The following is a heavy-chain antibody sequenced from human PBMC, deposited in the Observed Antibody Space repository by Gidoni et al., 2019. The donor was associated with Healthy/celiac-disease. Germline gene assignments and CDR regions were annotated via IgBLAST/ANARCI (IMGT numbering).Heavy chain of an antibody. V-gene: IGHV4-31*03. J-gene: IGHJ5*02. D-gene: IGHD6-13*01. Sequence: QVQLQESGPGLVKPSQTLSLTCTVSGGSISSGGYYWSWIRQHPGKGLEWIGYIYYSGSTYYNPSLKSRVTISVDTSKNQFSLKLSSVTAADTAVYYCARATRAAGTRGTWFDPWGQGTLVTVSS. CDR2: IYYSGST. CDR3: ARATRAAGTRGTWFDP. CDR1: GGSISSGGYY.